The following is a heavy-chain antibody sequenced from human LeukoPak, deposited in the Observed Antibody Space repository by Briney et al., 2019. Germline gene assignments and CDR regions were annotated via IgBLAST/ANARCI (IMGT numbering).Heavy chain of an antibody. CDR2: IKQGGSEK. CDR3: ARDPFEH. Sequence: GGSLRVSCAASGFTFSSYWMTWVRQAPGKGLEWVANIKQGGSEKFYVDSVKGRFTMSRDNAENSLYLQMSSLRVEDTAVYYCARDPFEHWGQGTLVTVSS. CDR1: GFTFSSYW. V-gene: IGHV3-7*01. J-gene: IGHJ4*02.